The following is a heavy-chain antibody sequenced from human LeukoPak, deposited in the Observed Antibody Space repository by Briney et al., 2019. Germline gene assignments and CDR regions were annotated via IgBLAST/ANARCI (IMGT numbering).Heavy chain of an antibody. Sequence: GGSLRLSCTASGFTFGDYAMSWVRQAPGKGLEWVGFIRSKAYGGTTEYAASVKGRFTISRDDSKSIAYLQMNSLKAEDTAVYYCTRGSYYDILTGYYDYWGQGTLVTVSS. V-gene: IGHV3-49*04. CDR2: IRSKAYGGTT. J-gene: IGHJ4*02. CDR1: GFTFGDYA. D-gene: IGHD3-9*01. CDR3: TRGSYYDILTGYYDY.